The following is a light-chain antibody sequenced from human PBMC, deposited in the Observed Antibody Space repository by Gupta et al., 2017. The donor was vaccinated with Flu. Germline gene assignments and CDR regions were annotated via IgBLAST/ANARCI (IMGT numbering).Light chain of an antibody. V-gene: IGKV3-15*01. CDR3: KRDHNWPQT. Sequence: PATLSVSPGERATLSCRASQSIWSNLDWYQQKPGQAPRRLIFDASTRATGTPARFSGSGYGTEFTLTISSLQSEDSAVYYCKRDHNWPQTFGQGTRLEIK. CDR1: QSIWSN. J-gene: IGKJ2*01. CDR2: DAS.